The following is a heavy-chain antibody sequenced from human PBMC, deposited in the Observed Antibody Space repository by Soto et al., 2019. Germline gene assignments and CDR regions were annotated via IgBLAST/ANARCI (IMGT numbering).Heavy chain of an antibody. CDR2: IYSGGST. V-gene: IGHV3-66*04. J-gene: IGHJ4*02. Sequence: EVQLVESGGGLVQPGGSLRLSCAASGVTVSSNYMSWVRQAPGKGLEWVSVIYSGGSTYYADSVKGRLTISRDNSKNTLYLQMNSLRAEDTAVYYCARHGYDYGGGYFDYWGQGPLVTVSS. CDR3: ARHGYDYGGGYFDY. CDR1: GVTVSSNY. D-gene: IGHD5-18*01.